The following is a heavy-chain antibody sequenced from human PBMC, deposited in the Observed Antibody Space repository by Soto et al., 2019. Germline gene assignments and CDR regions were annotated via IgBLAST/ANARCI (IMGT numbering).Heavy chain of an antibody. Sequence: GGSLRLSCAASGFTFSDYYMSWIRQAPGKGLEWVSYISSSSSYTNYADSVKGRFTISRDNAKNSLYLQMNSLRAEDTAVYYCARAGHGDGYNYGYFDYWGQGTLVTVSS. J-gene: IGHJ4*02. D-gene: IGHD5-12*01. CDR2: ISSSSSYT. CDR3: ARAGHGDGYNYGYFDY. CDR1: GFTFSDYY. V-gene: IGHV3-11*06.